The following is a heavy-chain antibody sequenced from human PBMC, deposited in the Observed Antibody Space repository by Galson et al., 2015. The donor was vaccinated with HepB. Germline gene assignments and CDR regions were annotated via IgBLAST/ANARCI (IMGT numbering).Heavy chain of an antibody. Sequence: SLRLSCAASGFPFSRYWMSWARQAPGKGLEWVANIKQDGSEKHYVDYAKDRFTISSDNDKNSLYLQMDNLRFGDTAVYYCARRISLVRGIITRPDYYYGMDVWGQGTTVTVAS. D-gene: IGHD3-10*01. CDR1: GFPFSRYW. V-gene: IGHV3-7*03. CDR3: ARRISLVRGIITRPDYYYGMDV. J-gene: IGHJ6*02. CDR2: IKQDGSEK.